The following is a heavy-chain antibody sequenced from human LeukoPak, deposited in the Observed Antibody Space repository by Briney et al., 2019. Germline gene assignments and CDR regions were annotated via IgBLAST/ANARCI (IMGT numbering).Heavy chain of an antibody. CDR2: ISSSSGTI. CDR1: GFSFSDYS. V-gene: IGHV3-48*01. Sequence: PGGSLRLSCAASGFSFSDYSMNWVRQAPGKGLEWVSYISSSSGTIYYADSVRGRFTISRDNANNSLFLQMNSLRVEDTAVYYCARVTGYRIEDYFDYWGQGTLVTVSS. D-gene: IGHD6-13*01. CDR3: ARVTGYRIEDYFDY. J-gene: IGHJ4*02.